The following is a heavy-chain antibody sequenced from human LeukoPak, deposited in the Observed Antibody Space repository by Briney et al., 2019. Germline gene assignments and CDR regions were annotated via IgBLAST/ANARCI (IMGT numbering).Heavy chain of an antibody. CDR1: GFTFSSYG. J-gene: IGHJ3*02. CDR3: AKTSSGWYLADAFDI. V-gene: IGHV3-30*02. CDR2: IRYDGSIK. Sequence: GGSLRLSCAASGFTFSSYGMHWVRQAPGKGLEWVAFIRYDGSIKYYADSVKGRFTISRDNSKNTLYLQMNSLRAEDTAVYYCAKTSSGWYLADAFDIWGQGTMVTVSS. D-gene: IGHD6-19*01.